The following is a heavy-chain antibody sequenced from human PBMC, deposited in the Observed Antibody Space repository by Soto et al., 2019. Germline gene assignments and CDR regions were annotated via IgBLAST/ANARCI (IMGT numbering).Heavy chain of an antibody. CDR1: GYTFTSCG. Sequence: ASVKVSCKASGYTFTSCGISWVRQAPGQGLEWMGWISAYNGNTNYAQKLQGRVTMTTDTSTSTAYMELRSLRSDDTAVYYCARGNSSGWYASYWFDPWGQGTLVTVSS. CDR3: ARGNSSGWYASYWFDP. CDR2: ISAYNGNT. J-gene: IGHJ5*02. V-gene: IGHV1-18*04. D-gene: IGHD6-19*01.